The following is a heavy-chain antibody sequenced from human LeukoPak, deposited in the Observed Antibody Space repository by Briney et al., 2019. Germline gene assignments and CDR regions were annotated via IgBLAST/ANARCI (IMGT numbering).Heavy chain of an antibody. Sequence: GGSLRLSCAASGFTFSSYWMSWVRQAPGKGLEWVSSTDGFGEATYYPDSVKGRFTVSKDTSKNTLHLQMDGLRAEDTAVYYCGRHPPSGGYVYIDSWGQGTLVTVSS. D-gene: IGHD1-26*01. CDR2: TDGFGEAT. V-gene: IGHV3-23*01. CDR1: GFTFSSYW. CDR3: GRHPPSGGYVYIDS. J-gene: IGHJ4*02.